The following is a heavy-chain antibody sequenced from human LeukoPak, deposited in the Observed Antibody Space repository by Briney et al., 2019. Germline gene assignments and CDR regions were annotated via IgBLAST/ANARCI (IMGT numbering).Heavy chain of an antibody. Sequence: PSETLSLTCTVSGGSLSSHYCSWVRQPPRKGLEWIGYIYFSGRIIYNPSLTSGATLSVDASKTQVPLKLSSVTAADTAVYYCARSVVAATQGYYYYDYMDVWGKGTTVTVSS. D-gene: IGHD2-15*01. CDR3: ARSVVAATQGYYYYDYMDV. CDR1: GGSLSSHY. J-gene: IGHJ6*03. V-gene: IGHV4-59*11. CDR2: IYFSGRI.